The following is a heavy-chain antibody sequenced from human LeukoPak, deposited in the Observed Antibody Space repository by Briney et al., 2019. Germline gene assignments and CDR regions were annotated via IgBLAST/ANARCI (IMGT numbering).Heavy chain of an antibody. CDR2: ISSNGPT. D-gene: IGHD5-18*01. CDR3: ARDYRYNFGYGWDYYYYYGLDV. V-gene: IGHV4-4*07. J-gene: IGHJ6*02. CDR1: SGSFQTYY. Sequence: PSETLSLTCTVSSGSFQTYYWTWIRQPAGNGLEWIGDISSNGPTNYNPSLKSRVTVSMDTSKNLFSLKLKSVTAADTALYFCARDYRYNFGYGWDYYYYYGLDVWGQGITVTVSS.